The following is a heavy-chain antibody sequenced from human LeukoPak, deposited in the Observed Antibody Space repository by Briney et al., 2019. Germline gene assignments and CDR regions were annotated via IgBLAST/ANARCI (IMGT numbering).Heavy chain of an antibody. V-gene: IGHV5-10-1*01. CDR3: ARQFNWVYDRFDP. CDR2: IDPIDSYT. Sequence: GESLKISCKTSGYSFTTYWIRWVRQMPAKGLEWMGWIDPIDSYTNYNPSFQGHVTISVDKSISTAYLQWSSLQASDTAIYFCARQFNWVYDRFDPWGQGTLVTVSS. CDR1: GYSFTTYW. J-gene: IGHJ5*02. D-gene: IGHD6-13*01.